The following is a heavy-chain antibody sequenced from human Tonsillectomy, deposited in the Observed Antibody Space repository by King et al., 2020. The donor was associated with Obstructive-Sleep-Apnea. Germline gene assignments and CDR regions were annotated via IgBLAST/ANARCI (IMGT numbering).Heavy chain of an antibody. Sequence: VQLVESGGGVVQPGGSLRLSCASSGFTFRTYGMHWVRQAPGKGLEWGAFTRFDGSYKTQVDSVKGRFTTSRDNSKNTLYLQMNSLRAEDSAVYYCAKDRRDQLLSNDALDIWGQGTMVTVSS. CDR3: AKDRRDQLLSNDALDI. V-gene: IGHV3-30*02. J-gene: IGHJ3*02. CDR2: TRFDGSYK. D-gene: IGHD2-2*01. CDR1: GFTFRTYG.